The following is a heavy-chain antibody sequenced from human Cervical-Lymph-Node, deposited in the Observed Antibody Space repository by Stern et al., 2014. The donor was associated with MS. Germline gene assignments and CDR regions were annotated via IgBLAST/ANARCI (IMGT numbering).Heavy chain of an antibody. Sequence: EDQLVESGGGLVKPGGSLRLSCAASGFTFSSYTMNWVRQAPGKGLEWVSSIRGSTTNIYYADSVKGRFTISRDNAKNSLFLQMNSLRVEDTAVYYCARGIYCSSTSCYVYQYYGMDVWGQGTTVTVSS. V-gene: IGHV3-21*01. D-gene: IGHD2-2*01. CDR2: IRGSTTNI. CDR1: GFTFSSYT. CDR3: ARGIYCSSTSCYVYQYYGMDV. J-gene: IGHJ6*02.